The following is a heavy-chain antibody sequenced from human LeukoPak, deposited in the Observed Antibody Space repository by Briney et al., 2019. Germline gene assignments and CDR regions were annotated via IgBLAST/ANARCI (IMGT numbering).Heavy chain of an antibody. CDR1: GFTFSNYA. CDR2: ISGTGGST. J-gene: IGHJ4*02. D-gene: IGHD6-19*01. CDR3: VNGGVAVARY. Sequence: QSGGSLRLSCSASGFTFSNYAMHWVRQAPGKGLEYVSAISGTGGSTYYADSVKGRFTISRDNSKNTLFLQMSSLRPEDTAVYHCVNGGVAVARYWGQGTLVTVSS. V-gene: IGHV3-64D*09.